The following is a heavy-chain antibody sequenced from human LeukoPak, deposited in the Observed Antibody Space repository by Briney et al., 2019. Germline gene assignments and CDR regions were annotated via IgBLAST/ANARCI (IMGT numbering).Heavy chain of an antibody. V-gene: IGHV1-2*02. J-gene: IGHJ4*02. D-gene: IGHD6-13*01. CDR1: GYTFTGYY. Sequence: ASVKVSCKASGYTFTGYYMHWVRQAPGQGLEWMGWINPNSGGTNYAQKFQGRVTMTRDTSISTACMELSRLRSDDTAVYYCARDHPSSSWYNVGLRALSYWGQGTLVTVSS. CDR2: INPNSGGT. CDR3: ARDHPSSSWYNVGLRALSY.